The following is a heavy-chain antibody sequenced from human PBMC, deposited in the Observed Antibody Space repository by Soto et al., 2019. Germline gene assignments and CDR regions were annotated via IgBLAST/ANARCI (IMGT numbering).Heavy chain of an antibody. Sequence: ASVKVSCKASGYTFTSYFLHWVRQAPGQGLEWMGIINPGAGSTTYAQNFQGRVTMSVDTSKNRVSLNLTSLTAADTAIYYCTRANWYSEYWGQGTLVTVSS. V-gene: IGHV1-46*01. D-gene: IGHD7-27*01. CDR1: GYTFTSYF. CDR3: TRANWYSEY. J-gene: IGHJ4*02. CDR2: INPGAGST.